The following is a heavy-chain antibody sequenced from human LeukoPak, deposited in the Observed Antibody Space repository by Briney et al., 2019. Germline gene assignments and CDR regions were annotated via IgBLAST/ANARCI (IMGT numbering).Heavy chain of an antibody. J-gene: IGHJ4*02. Sequence: PSETLSLTCNVSGGSISSDYWSWIRQPPGKGLEWIGEINHSGSTNYNPSLKSRVTISVDTSKNQFSLKLSSVTAADTAVYYCARRGKLLWFGTQGFDYWGQGTLVTVSS. D-gene: IGHD3-10*01. CDR3: ARRGKLLWFGTQGFDY. V-gene: IGHV4-34*01. CDR1: GGSISSDY. CDR2: INHSGST.